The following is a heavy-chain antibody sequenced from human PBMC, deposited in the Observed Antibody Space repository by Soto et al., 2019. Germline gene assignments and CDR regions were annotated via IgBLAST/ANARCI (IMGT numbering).Heavy chain of an antibody. Sequence: GGSLRLSCVASGFTFSSFWMIWARQAPGKGLEWVANIKQDGSHKYYVPSVKGRFTISRDNAKNSLYLQMNSLRAEDAAVYYCATSTGAPGNYWGQGTLVTVSS. CDR2: IKQDGSHK. CDR3: ATSTGAPGNY. CDR1: GFTFSSFW. D-gene: IGHD1-26*01. J-gene: IGHJ4*02. V-gene: IGHV3-7*01.